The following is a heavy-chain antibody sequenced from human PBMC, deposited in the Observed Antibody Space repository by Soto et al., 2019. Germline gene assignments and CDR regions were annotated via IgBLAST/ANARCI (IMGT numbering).Heavy chain of an antibody. Sequence: QVQLQESGPGLVKPSETLSLTCTVSGGSISSFYWSWIRLPAGQGLEWIGRLYSGGRNNYNPSLKSRVTMSVATSKNQSSLRLSSVTAADTAMYYCARGSSRWDYWGQGTLVTVSS. J-gene: IGHJ4*02. CDR3: ARGSSRWDY. V-gene: IGHV4-4*07. D-gene: IGHD6-13*01. CDR2: LYSGGRN. CDR1: GGSISSFY.